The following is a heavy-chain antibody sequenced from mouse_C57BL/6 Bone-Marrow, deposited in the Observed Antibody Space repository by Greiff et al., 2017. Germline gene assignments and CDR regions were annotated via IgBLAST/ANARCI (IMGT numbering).Heavy chain of an antibody. V-gene: IGHV1-82*01. CDR2: IYPGDGDT. CDR3: ARRYYYGSSTVLDY. J-gene: IGHJ2*01. CDR1: GYAFSSSW. Sequence: QVQLQQSGPELVKPGASVKISCKASGYAFSSSWMNWVKQRPGKGLEWIGRIYPGDGDTNYNGKFKGKATLTADKSSSTAYMQLSSLTSEDSAVYFCARRYYYGSSTVLDYWGQGTTLTVSS. D-gene: IGHD1-1*01.